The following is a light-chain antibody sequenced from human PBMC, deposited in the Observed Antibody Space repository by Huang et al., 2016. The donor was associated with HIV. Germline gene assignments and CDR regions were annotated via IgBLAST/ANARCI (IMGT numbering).Light chain of an antibody. CDR1: QNVGTN. V-gene: IGKV3-15*01. CDR3: QQYTNWPRT. CDR2: GAS. Sequence: EIVMTQSPATLSVSPGERATHSCRASQNVGTNLVWYQQRPGQAPRLLIYGASTRATGIPARFSGSGSGTEFSLTITSLQSEDFAVYYCQQYTNWPRTFGGGTTVEI. J-gene: IGKJ4*01.